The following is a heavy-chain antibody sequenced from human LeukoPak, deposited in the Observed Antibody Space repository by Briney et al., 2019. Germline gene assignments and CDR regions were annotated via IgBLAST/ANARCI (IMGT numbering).Heavy chain of an antibody. CDR3: ARVIRAAPGKGYFDY. V-gene: IGHV3-23*01. Sequence: GGSLRLSCAASGFIFSTYALSWVRQAPGKGLEWASSISGSGGSTYHTDSVKGRFTISRDSSKNTLYLQMNSLRAEDMAIYYCARVIRAAPGKGYFDYWGQGTLVTVSS. CDR2: ISGSGGST. J-gene: IGHJ4*02. D-gene: IGHD6-13*01. CDR1: GFIFSTYA.